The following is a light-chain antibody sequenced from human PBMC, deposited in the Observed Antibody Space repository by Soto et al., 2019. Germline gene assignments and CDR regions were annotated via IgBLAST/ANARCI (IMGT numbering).Light chain of an antibody. V-gene: IGLV1-51*01. CDR1: SSNIGNNY. J-gene: IGLJ1*01. CDR3: GTWDSSLSAYV. Sequence: QSVLTQPRSVSGSPGQSVTISCTGTSSNIGNNYVSWYQQLPGTAPKLLIYDNNKRPSGIPDRFSGSKSGTSATLGITGLQTGDEADYYCGTWDSSLSAYVFGTGTKLTVL. CDR2: DNN.